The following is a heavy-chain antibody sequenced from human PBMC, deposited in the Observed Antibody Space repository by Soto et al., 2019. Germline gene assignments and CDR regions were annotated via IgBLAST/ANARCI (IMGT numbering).Heavy chain of an antibody. CDR2: ISGSGGSP. CDR1: GFTFSTYT. D-gene: IGHD2-2*01. Sequence: PGVSLRLSCVASGFTFSTYTMSWVRQAPGKGLEWFSVISGSGGSPSYADSVQGRFSISRDNPKNTLYLQMNSLRGEDTAMYYCAKAICSTTNCYHPVYWCQGTLVTVSS. CDR3: AKAICSTTNCYHPVY. V-gene: IGHV3-23*01. J-gene: IGHJ4*02.